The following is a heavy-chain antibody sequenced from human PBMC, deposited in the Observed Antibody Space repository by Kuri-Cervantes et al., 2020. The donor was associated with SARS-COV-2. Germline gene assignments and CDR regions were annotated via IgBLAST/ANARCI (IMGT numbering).Heavy chain of an antibody. Sequence: WVRQMPGKGLEWIGYIYHSGSTYYNPSLKSRVTISVDRSKNQFSLKLSSVTAADTAVYYCATHAREGPNRGVNDDAFDIWGQGTMVTVSS. V-gene: IGHV4-30-2*01. CDR3: ATHAREGPNRGVNDDAFDI. J-gene: IGHJ3*02. CDR2: IYHSGST. D-gene: IGHD3-10*01.